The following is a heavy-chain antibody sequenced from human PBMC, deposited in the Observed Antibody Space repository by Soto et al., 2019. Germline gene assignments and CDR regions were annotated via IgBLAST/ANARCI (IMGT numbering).Heavy chain of an antibody. Sequence: PSETLSLTCTVSGGSISSYYWSWIRQPPGKGLEWIGYIYYSGISNYNPSLKSRVTISLDTSENQFSLKLSSVTAADTAVYYCARDSHGDYGNYYYYYLDVWGKGTTVTVSS. CDR2: IYYSGIS. CDR1: GGSISSYY. V-gene: IGHV4-59*01. CDR3: ARDSHGDYGNYYYYYLDV. D-gene: IGHD4-17*01. J-gene: IGHJ6*03.